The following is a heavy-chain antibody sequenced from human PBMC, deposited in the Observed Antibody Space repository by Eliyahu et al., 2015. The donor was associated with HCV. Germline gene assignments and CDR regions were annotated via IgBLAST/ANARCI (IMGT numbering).Heavy chain of an antibody. CDR3: TRDLSLLYSGEFEALDAFDI. CDR2: INTDGSSA. V-gene: IGHV3-74*01. Sequence: QPMESGGGLVQPGGSLRLSCAASGFTFSTYWMHWVRQVPGKGLVWVSRINTDGSSATYADSVKGRFTISRDNAKNTLYLQMNSLRGEDTAVHYCTRDLSLLYSGEFEALDAFDIWGRGAMVTVSS. CDR1: GFTFSTYW. J-gene: IGHJ3*02. D-gene: IGHD3-10*01.